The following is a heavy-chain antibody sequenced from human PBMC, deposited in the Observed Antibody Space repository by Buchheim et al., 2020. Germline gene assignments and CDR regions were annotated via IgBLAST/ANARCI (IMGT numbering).Heavy chain of an antibody. CDR1: GYTFTNFY. CDR3: SREDYYGMDV. V-gene: IGHV1-46*03. Sequence: QEQLVQSGAEVKKSGASMKVSCKASGYTFTNFYVHWVRQAPGQGLEWMGLINCHDGSTDYAQKFQGRVTLTRDTSTKTVDMEVSSLRFEDTAIYYCSREDYYGMDVWGQGTT. J-gene: IGHJ6*02. CDR2: INCHDGST.